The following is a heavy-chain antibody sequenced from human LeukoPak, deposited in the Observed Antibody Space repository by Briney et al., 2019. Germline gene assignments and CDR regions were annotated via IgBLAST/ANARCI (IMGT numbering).Heavy chain of an antibody. CDR1: GFTFSDYY. V-gene: IGHV3-11*04. Sequence: GGSLRLSCAASGFTFSDYYMSWIRQAPGKGLEWVSYISSSGSTIYYADSMKGRFTISRDNSMNILYLQMDSLTPEDTAVYYRAKGGLDFGVPDASDIWGHGTMVTVSS. CDR3: AKGGLDFGVPDASDI. D-gene: IGHD4-17*01. J-gene: IGHJ3*02. CDR2: ISSSGSTI.